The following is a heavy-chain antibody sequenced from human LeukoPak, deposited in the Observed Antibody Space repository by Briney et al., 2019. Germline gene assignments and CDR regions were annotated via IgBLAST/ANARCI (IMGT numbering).Heavy chain of an antibody. Sequence: SETLSLTCTVSGGSISSYYWSWIRQPPGKGLEWIGYTYYSGSTNYNPSLKSRVTISVDTSKNQFSLKLSSVTAADTAVYYCARLFLETKTYYYGSGSPKAFDPWGQGTLVTVSS. CDR3: ARLFLETKTYYYGSGSPKAFDP. V-gene: IGHV4-59*08. J-gene: IGHJ5*02. D-gene: IGHD3-10*01. CDR2: TYYSGST. CDR1: GGSISSYY.